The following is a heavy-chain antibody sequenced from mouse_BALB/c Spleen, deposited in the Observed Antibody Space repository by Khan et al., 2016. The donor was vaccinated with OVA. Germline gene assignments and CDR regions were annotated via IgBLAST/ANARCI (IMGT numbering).Heavy chain of an antibody. CDR2: IWGGGNT. CDR1: GFSLTDYG. Sequence: QVQLKQSGPGLVAPSQSLSITCTVSGFSLTDYGVSWIRQPPGKGLEWLGVIWGGGNTNYNSALSSRLSISKDNSKSQVFLEMSSLQTDDTAMYYCAKGVWSYYYALDYWGQGTSVTVSS. J-gene: IGHJ4*01. CDR3: AKGVWSYYYALDY. V-gene: IGHV2-6-5*01.